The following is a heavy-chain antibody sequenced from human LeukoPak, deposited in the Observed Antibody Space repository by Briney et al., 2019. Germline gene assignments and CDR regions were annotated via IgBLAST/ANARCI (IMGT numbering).Heavy chain of an antibody. CDR2: ISYDGSKK. J-gene: IGHJ2*01. D-gene: IGHD3-16*01. CDR3: ASYEQSVSNWYFDL. Sequence: PGGSLRLSCAASGFTFSSYAIDWVRQAPGKGLECVALISYDGSKKYYAESVKGRFTISRDNSKNTLYLQMNSLRAEDTAVYYCASYEQSVSNWYFDLWGRGTLVTVS. CDR1: GFTFSSYA. V-gene: IGHV3-30*14.